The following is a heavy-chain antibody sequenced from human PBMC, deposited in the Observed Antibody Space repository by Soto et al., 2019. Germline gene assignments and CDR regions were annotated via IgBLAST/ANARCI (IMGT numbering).Heavy chain of an antibody. V-gene: IGHV4-59*08. J-gene: IGHJ3*02. CDR3: ASHKGLGELSLFAFDI. CDR2: IYYSGST. D-gene: IGHD3-16*02. Sequence: SETLSLTCTVSGGSISSYYWSWIRQPPGKGLEWIGYIYYSGSTNYNPSLKSRVTISVDTSKNQFSLKLSSVTAADTAVYYCASHKGLGELSLFAFDIWGQGTMVTVSS. CDR1: GGSISSYY.